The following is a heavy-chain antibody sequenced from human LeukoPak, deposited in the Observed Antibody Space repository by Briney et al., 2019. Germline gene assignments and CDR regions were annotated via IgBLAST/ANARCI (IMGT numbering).Heavy chain of an antibody. CDR3: AKGAYCTSASCPLRAFDI. Sequence: GGSLRLSCAASGFTFDDYAMHWVRQVPGKGLEWVSGNGWNSGKIGYADSVKGRFTISRDNAKNSLYLQMNSLRAEDMALYYCAKGAYCTSASCPLRAFDIWGQGTMVTVSS. V-gene: IGHV3-9*03. D-gene: IGHD2-2*01. J-gene: IGHJ3*02. CDR2: NGWNSGKI. CDR1: GFTFDDYA.